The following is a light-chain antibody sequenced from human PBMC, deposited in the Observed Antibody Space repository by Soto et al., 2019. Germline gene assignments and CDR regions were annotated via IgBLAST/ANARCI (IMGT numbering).Light chain of an antibody. CDR2: GAF. CDR3: HHYSNLPRT. J-gene: IGKJ1*01. CDR1: QSVNSN. V-gene: IGKV3-15*01. Sequence: EIGFTLSPSTLSVSTGERATLSCRASQSVNSNLAWYQQKPGQAPSLLIYGAFTRATGIPARFSGSGSGTEFTLTISSLQSEDFAVYYCHHYSNLPRTFGQGTKV.